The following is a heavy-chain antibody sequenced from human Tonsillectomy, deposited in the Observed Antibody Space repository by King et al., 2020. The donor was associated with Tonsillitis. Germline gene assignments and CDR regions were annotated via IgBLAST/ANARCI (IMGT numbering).Heavy chain of an antibody. D-gene: IGHD6-13*01. CDR1: GFSFRNYG. J-gene: IGHJ6*02. V-gene: IGHV3-30*18. CDR2: IPNDGSNK. Sequence: VQLVESGGGVVQPGRSLRLSCAASGFSFRNYGIHWVRQAPGKGLGGVAIIPNDGSNKYFADSVKGLFTGPRDNSKKTLYLQMNCLRGEDTAVYYCAKEIAAAGDSYYSDGMDVWGQGTAVTVSS. CDR3: AKEIAAAGDSYYSDGMDV.